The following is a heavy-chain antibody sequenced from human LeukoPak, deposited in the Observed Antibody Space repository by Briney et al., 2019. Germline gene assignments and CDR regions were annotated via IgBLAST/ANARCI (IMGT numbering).Heavy chain of an antibody. CDR1: GYTFTGYY. V-gene: IGHV1-2*02. J-gene: IGHJ5*02. CDR3: ARDGGYCSSTSCYEGHWFDP. Sequence: ASVKVTCKASGYTFTGYYMHWVRQAPGQGLEWMGGINPNSGGTNYAQKFQGRVTITMDTSISTAYMELSRLRSDDTAVYYCARDGGYCSSTSCYEGHWFDPWGQGTLVTVSS. CDR2: INPNSGGT. D-gene: IGHD2-2*01.